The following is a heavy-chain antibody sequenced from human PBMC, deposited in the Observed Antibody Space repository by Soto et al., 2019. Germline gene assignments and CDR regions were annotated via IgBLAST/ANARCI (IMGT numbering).Heavy chain of an antibody. CDR1: GFTFSSYS. CDR2: ISSSSSYI. J-gene: IGHJ4*02. Sequence: EVQLVESGGGLVKPGGSLRLSCAASGFTFSSYSMNWVRQAPGKGLEWVSSISSSSSYIYYADSVKGRFTISRDNAENSLSLQINSLRAEDTAVYYCARDQPGYSYGYGLGYWCQGTLVTVSS. V-gene: IGHV3-21*01. CDR3: ARDQPGYSYGYGLGY. D-gene: IGHD5-18*01.